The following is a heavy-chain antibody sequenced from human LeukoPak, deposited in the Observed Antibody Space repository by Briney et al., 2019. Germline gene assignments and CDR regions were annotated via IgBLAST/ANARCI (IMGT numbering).Heavy chain of an antibody. J-gene: IGHJ6*03. D-gene: IGHD3-22*01. Sequence: PSETLSLTCAVYGGSFSGYYWSWIRQPPGKGLEWIGEINHSGSTNYNPSLKSRVTISVDTSKNQFSLKLSSVTAADTAVYYCARGRRSSGRSSYYYYMDVWGKGSTVTVSS. V-gene: IGHV4-34*01. CDR2: INHSGST. CDR1: GGSFSGYY. CDR3: ARGRRSSGRSSYYYYMDV.